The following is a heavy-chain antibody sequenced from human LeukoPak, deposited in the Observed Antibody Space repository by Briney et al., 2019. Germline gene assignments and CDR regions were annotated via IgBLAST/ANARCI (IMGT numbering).Heavy chain of an antibody. CDR1: GFTFSSYA. Sequence: GGSLRLSCAASGFTFSSYAMHWVRQAPGKGLEGVAVISYDGSNKYYADSVKGRFTISRDNSKNTLYLQMNSLRAEDTAVYYCARDGIVVVPAASDAFDIWGQGTMVTVSS. J-gene: IGHJ3*02. V-gene: IGHV3-30-3*01. CDR3: ARDGIVVVPAASDAFDI. D-gene: IGHD2-2*01. CDR2: ISYDGSNK.